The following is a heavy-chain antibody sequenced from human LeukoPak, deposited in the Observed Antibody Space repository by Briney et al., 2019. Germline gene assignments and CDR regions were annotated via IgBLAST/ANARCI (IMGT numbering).Heavy chain of an antibody. J-gene: IGHJ4*02. CDR2: IYYSGTT. D-gene: IGHD6-13*01. Sequence: PSETLSLTCTVSGGSISSYYWNWIRQPPGKGLEWIGYIYYSGTTNYNPSLKSRVTISVDTSKNQFSLKLSSVTAADTAVYYCARGVYIAAAQYGYWGQGTLVTISS. V-gene: IGHV4-59*01. CDR3: ARGVYIAAAQYGY. CDR1: GGSISSYY.